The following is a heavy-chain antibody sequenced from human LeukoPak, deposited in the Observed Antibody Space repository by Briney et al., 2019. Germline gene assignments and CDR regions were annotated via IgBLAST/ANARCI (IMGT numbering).Heavy chain of an antibody. J-gene: IGHJ4*02. V-gene: IGHV1-2*02. Sequence: ASVKVSCKASGYTFTGYYMHWVRQAPGQGLEWMGWINPNSGGTNYAQKFQGRVTMTRDTSISTAYMELSRLRSDDTAVYYCARNPPRSSSPFDYWGQGTLVTVSS. CDR1: GYTFTGYY. CDR2: INPNSGGT. CDR3: ARNPPRSSSPFDY. D-gene: IGHD6-6*01.